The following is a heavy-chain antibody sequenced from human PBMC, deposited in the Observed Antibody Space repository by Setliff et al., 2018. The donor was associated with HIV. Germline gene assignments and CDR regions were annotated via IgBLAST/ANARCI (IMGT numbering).Heavy chain of an antibody. J-gene: IGHJ6*03. CDR1: GGSISSGGYY. Sequence: TSETLSLTCSVSGGSISSGGYYWSWIRQHPGKGLEWIGYSYYSGSANYNPSLKGLVTISVDTSKNQFSLKLSSVTAADTAVYYCARGGRGAFEDYYYMDVWGKGTTVTVSS. CDR2: SYYSGSA. V-gene: IGHV4-31*01. CDR3: ARGGRGAFEDYYYMDV. D-gene: IGHD5-12*01.